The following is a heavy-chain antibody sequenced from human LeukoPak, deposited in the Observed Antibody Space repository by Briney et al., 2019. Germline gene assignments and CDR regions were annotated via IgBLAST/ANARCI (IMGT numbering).Heavy chain of an antibody. V-gene: IGHV1-69*05. CDR3: ARVDRYHYYLDV. CDR1: GGTFSSYS. J-gene: IGHJ6*03. CDR2: IMPLFNTA. Sequence: SVKVSCKASGGTFSSYSITWVRRAPGQGLEWMGGIMPLFNTANYAQQFQGRVTITTDESTSTAYMELSSLRFEDTAMYYCARVDRYHYYLDVWGKGTTVTVSS.